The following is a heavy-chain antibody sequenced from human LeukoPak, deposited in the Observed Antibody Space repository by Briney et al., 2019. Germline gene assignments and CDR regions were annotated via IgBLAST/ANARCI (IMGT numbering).Heavy chain of an antibody. D-gene: IGHD5-24*01. V-gene: IGHV3-74*01. Sequence: GGSLRLSCAASGFAFSNYWMHWVRQAPGKGLVWVSRITRGGSYANYADSVKGRFTFSRDNARNTLYLQLNSLRAEDTAVYYCARDGDGYNFDFWGQGALVTVSS. CDR1: GFAFSNYW. CDR3: ARDGDGYNFDF. CDR2: ITRGGSYA. J-gene: IGHJ4*02.